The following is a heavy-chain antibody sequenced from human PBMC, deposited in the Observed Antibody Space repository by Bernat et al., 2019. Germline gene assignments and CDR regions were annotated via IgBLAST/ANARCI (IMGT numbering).Heavy chain of an antibody. Sequence: QVQLLQSGTDVKKPGASLRVSCKASGYTFINYGITWVRQAPGQGLEWMGWINPYNGNTNYAQTVQGRVTITTDTSTGTAYMEMTSLRSDDTAVYYCAAAPSQVPAANICLDPWGQGTLVTVAS. V-gene: IGHV1-18*01. D-gene: IGHD2-2*01. CDR2: INPYNGNT. CDR1: GYTFINYG. J-gene: IGHJ5*01. CDR3: AAAPSQVPAANICLDP.